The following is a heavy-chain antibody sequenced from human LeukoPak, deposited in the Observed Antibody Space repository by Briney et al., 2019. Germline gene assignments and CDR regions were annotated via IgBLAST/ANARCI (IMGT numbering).Heavy chain of an antibody. Sequence: ASVKVSCKASGYTFTSYYMHWVRQAPGQGLEWMGIINPSGGSTSYAQKFQGRVTMTRDTSTSTVYMELSSLRSEDTAVYYCAREGYDSSGYYSYGMDVWGQGTTVTVSS. V-gene: IGHV1-46*01. CDR1: GYTFTSYY. CDR3: AREGYDSSGYYSYGMDV. J-gene: IGHJ6*02. CDR2: INPSGGST. D-gene: IGHD3-22*01.